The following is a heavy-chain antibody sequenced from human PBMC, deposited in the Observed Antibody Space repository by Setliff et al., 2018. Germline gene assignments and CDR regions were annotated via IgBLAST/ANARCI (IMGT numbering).Heavy chain of an antibody. CDR1: GDYISSQY. Sequence: PSETLSLTCTVSGDYISSQYWSWIRQPPGKRLEWIGYIYYSGSTDYNPSLESRVTISVDTSKNQFSLRLNSATAADTAVYYCARLRGAFDYWGQGTLVTVSS. V-gene: IGHV4-59*11. D-gene: IGHD3-16*01. CDR2: IYYSGST. CDR3: ARLRGAFDY. J-gene: IGHJ4*02.